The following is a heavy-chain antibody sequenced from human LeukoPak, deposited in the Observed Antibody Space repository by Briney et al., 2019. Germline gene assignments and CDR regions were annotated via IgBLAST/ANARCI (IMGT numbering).Heavy chain of an antibody. CDR3: ARDLKGYGMDV. CDR1: GFTFSTHA. J-gene: IGHJ6*02. CDR2: IYYSGST. V-gene: IGHV4-59*11. Sequence: GSLRLSCAASGFTFSTHAMSWVRQAPGKGLEWIGYIYYSGSTNYNPSLKSRVTISVDTSKNQFSLKLSSVTAADTAVYYCARDLKGYGMDVWGQGTTVTVSS.